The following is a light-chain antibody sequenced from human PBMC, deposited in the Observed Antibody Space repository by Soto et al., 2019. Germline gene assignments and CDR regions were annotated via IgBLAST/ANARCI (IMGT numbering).Light chain of an antibody. CDR2: DAS. CDR3: QQRSNWLPLT. Sequence: EIVLTQSPATLSLSPGERATLSCRASQSVSSCLAWYQQKPGQAPRLLIYDASNRATGIPARFSGSGSGTDFTLTISSLEPEDFAVYYCQQRSNWLPLTFGGGTKVEI. CDR1: QSVSSC. J-gene: IGKJ4*01. V-gene: IGKV3-11*01.